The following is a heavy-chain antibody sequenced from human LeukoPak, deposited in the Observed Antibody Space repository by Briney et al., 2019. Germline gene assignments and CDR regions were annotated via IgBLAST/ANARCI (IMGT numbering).Heavy chain of an antibody. V-gene: IGHV4-39*07. Sequence: SETLSLTCTVSGGSISSSSYYWGWIRQPPGKGLEWIGSIYYSGSTYYNPSLKSRVTISVDTSKNQFSLKLSSVTAADTAVYYCARGGDYYDSSGYLHWGQGTLVTVSS. CDR3: ARGGDYYDSSGYLH. CDR1: GGSISSSSYY. CDR2: IYYSGST. J-gene: IGHJ4*02. D-gene: IGHD3-22*01.